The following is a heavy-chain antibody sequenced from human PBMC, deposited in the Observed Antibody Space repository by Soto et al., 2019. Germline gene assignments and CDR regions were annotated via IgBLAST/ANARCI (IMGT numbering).Heavy chain of an antibody. Sequence: GGSLRLSCAASGFTFSSYWMSWVRQAPGKGLEWVANIKQDGSEKYYVDSVKGRFTISRDNAKNSLYLQMNSLRAEDTAVYYCARDTYGDYLYWYFDLWGRGTLVTVSS. J-gene: IGHJ2*01. CDR3: ARDTYGDYLYWYFDL. CDR2: IKQDGSEK. CDR1: GFTFSSYW. V-gene: IGHV3-7*01. D-gene: IGHD4-17*01.